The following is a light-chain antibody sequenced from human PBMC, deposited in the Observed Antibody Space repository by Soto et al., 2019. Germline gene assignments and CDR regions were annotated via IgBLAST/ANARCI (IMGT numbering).Light chain of an antibody. V-gene: IGKV1-8*01. CDR2: ASS. J-gene: IGKJ1*01. Sequence: AIRLTQSPSSLSASTGDRVTITCQASQGISSYLACYQQKPEKALKLLIYASSTLQSGVTSSISYYGSETDYTLTTTCLYSEDVATYDCQHYYSYPWTFGQGTKVDIK. CDR1: QGISSY. CDR3: QHYYSYPWT.